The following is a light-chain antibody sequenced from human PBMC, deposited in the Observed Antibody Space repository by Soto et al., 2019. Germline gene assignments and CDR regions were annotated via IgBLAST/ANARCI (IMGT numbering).Light chain of an antibody. J-gene: IGKJ4*01. CDR3: QHYNNWPLT. V-gene: IGKV3-15*01. CDR1: QSVSSN. CDR2: ATS. Sequence: EIVMTQSPATLSVSPGARASLSFRASQSVSSNLAWYQQKPGQTPRLLIYATSTRATGIPARFSGSGSGTEFTLTISSLQSEDFAVYYCQHYNNWPLTFGGGTKVEIK.